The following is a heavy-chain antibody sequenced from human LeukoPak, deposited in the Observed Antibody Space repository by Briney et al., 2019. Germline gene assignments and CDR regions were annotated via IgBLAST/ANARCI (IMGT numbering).Heavy chain of an antibody. CDR3: ARESNYHGSGTGWFDP. V-gene: IGHV4-34*01. D-gene: IGHD3-10*01. Sequence: SETLSLTCGVYGGSFSGYYWSWIRQPPGKGLEWIGEINHSGNTNYNPSLKSRVTISVNTSKNQFSLKLSSVTAADTALYYCARESNYHGSGTGWFDPWGQGTLVTVSS. CDR1: GGSFSGYY. J-gene: IGHJ5*01. CDR2: INHSGNT.